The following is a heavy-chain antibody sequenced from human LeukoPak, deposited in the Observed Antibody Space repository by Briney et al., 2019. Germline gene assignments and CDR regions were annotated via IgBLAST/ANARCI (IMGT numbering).Heavy chain of an antibody. CDR2: ISDSGGST. Sequence: GGSLRLSCAASGFTFSHYAMTWVRQAPGKGLEWVSGISDSGGSTYYADSVKGRFTISRDSSKNTLHLQMNSLRAEDTAVYYCAKVWRGTTSNYWGQEPWSPSPQ. D-gene: IGHD1-14*01. V-gene: IGHV3-23*01. CDR1: GFTFSHYA. J-gene: IGHJ4*01. CDR3: AKVWRGTTSNY.